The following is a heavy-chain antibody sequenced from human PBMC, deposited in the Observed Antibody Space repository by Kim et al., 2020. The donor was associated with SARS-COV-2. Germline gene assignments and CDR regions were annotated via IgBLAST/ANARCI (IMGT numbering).Heavy chain of an antibody. D-gene: IGHD5-12*01. V-gene: IGHV3-30*04. CDR1: GFTFSSYA. Sequence: GGSLRLSCAASGFTFSSYAMHWVRQAPGKGLEWVAVISYDGSNKYYADSVKGRFTISRDNSKNTLYLQMNSLRAEDTAVYYCARAREDTQYSPPGGHWGQGTLVTVSS. CDR3: ARAREDTQYSPPGGH. J-gene: IGHJ4*02. CDR2: ISYDGSNK.